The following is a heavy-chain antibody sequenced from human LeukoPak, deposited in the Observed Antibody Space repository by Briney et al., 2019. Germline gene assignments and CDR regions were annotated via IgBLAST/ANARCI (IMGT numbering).Heavy chain of an antibody. CDR1: GXTFDDYA. CDR3: AKDYGSVAGYFDC. V-gene: IGHV3-43*02. D-gene: IGHD6-19*01. J-gene: IGHJ4*02. CDR2: ISGDGGST. Sequence: GGSLRLSCAASGXTFDDYAMHWVRQAPGKGLEWVSLISGDGGSTFYADSVKGRFTISRDNGNNSLYLQMNSLRTEDTALYYCAKDYGSVAGYFDCWGQGTLVTVSS.